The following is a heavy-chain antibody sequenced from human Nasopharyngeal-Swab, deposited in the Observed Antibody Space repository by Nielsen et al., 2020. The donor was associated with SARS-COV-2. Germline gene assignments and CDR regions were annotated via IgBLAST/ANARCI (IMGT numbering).Heavy chain of an antibody. CDR1: RYTFTSYD. J-gene: IGHJ4*02. D-gene: IGHD5-24*01. V-gene: IGHV1-8*01. CDR2: MNPNSGNT. CDR3: ARWLQLVPLVY. Sequence: ASVKVSCKASRYTFTSYDINWVRPATGQGLEWMGWMNPNSGNTCYAQKFQGRVTMTRNTSISTAYMELSTLRSEDTAEYYSARWLQLVPLVYWGQGTLVTVSS.